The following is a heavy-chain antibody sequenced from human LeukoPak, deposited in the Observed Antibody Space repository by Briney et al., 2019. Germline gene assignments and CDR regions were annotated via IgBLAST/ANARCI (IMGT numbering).Heavy chain of an antibody. D-gene: IGHD6-13*01. CDR2: IKQDGSEK. Sequence: GGSLRLSCAASGFTFSSFWMSWVRQAPGKGMEWVANIKQDGSEKHYVDSVKGRFTISRDNAKNSLYLQMNSLRAEDTAVYYCARRPLSSSLVYYFDYWGQGTLVTVPS. J-gene: IGHJ4*02. CDR3: ARRPLSSSLVYYFDY. V-gene: IGHV3-7*01. CDR1: GFTFSSFW.